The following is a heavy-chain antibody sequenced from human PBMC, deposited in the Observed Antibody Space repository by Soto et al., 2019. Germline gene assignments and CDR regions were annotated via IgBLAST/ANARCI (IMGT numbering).Heavy chain of an antibody. D-gene: IGHD4-4*01. CDR1: GFSLSTSGVG. CDR3: AHTGRLQRAFDI. Sequence: QITLKESGPTLVKPTQTLTLTCTFSGFSLSTSGVGVGWIRQPPGKALEWLALIYWDDDKRYSPSLKSRLTITKDTSKNPVVLTMTNMDPVDTATYYCAHTGRLQRAFDIWGQGTMVTVSS. J-gene: IGHJ3*02. CDR2: IYWDDDK. V-gene: IGHV2-5*02.